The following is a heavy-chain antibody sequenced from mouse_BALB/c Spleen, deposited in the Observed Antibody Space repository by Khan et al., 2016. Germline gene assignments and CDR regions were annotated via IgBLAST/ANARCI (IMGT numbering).Heavy chain of an antibody. CDR2: IYYSGII. V-gene: IGHV3-5*02. CDR1: GISITTGNYR. CDR3: ERDRYDYFDY. J-gene: IGHJ2*01. Sequence: EVQLQESGPGLVKPSQTVSLTCTVTGISITTGNYRWSWIRQFPGNKLEWIGYIYYSGIITYNPSLTSRPTITRDTSQNQFSLERNSLTAEDTATYDCERDRYDYFDYWGQGATLSVSS. D-gene: IGHD2-14*01.